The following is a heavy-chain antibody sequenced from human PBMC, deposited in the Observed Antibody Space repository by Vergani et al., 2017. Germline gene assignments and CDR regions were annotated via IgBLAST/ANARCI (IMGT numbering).Heavy chain of an antibody. CDR1: GGSFSGYY. CDR2: INHSGST. V-gene: IGHV4-34*01. Sequence: QVQLQQWGAGLLKPSETLSLTCAVYGGSFSGYYWSWIRQPPGKGLEWIGEINHSGSTNYNPSLKSRVTISVDTSKNQFSLKLSSVTAADTAVYYCARGLDFWSGQSYYYMDVWGKGTTVTVSS. J-gene: IGHJ6*03. D-gene: IGHD3-3*01. CDR3: ARGLDFWSGQSYYYMDV.